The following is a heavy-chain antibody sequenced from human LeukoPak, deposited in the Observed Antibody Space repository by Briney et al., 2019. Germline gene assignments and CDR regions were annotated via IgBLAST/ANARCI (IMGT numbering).Heavy chain of an antibody. CDR1: GGSISSHF. CDR2: IYNSGTT. D-gene: IGHD6-19*01. V-gene: IGHV4-59*11. Sequence: PSETLSLTCTVSGGSISSHFWSWIRQPPGKGLEWIGNIYNSGTTNYNPSLKSGVTMSVDTSKNQLSLQLTSVTAADTAVYYCTKATQWPAFDYWGRGTLVTVSS. J-gene: IGHJ4*02. CDR3: TKATQWPAFDY.